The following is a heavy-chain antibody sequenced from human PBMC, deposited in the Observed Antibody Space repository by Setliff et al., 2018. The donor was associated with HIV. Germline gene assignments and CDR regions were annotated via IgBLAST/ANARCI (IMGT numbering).Heavy chain of an antibody. D-gene: IGHD3-22*01. Sequence: GGSLRLSCAAAGSTFSNAWMTWVRQAPGKGLEWVARIRNKKNGGTTYYAAPVEGRFTISRDDSKNTVYLHMNSLKTEDTAVYYCIWSGSSGLYYFDHWGQGTLVTVSS. CDR3: IWSGSSGLYYFDH. CDR2: IRNKKNGGTT. V-gene: IGHV3-15*01. J-gene: IGHJ4*02. CDR1: GSTFSNAW.